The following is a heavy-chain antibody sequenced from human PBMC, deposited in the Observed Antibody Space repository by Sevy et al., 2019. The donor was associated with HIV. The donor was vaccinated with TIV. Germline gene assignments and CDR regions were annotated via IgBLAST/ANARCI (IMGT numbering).Heavy chain of an antibody. CDR2: IYPGDSDP. CDR3: ARLTGYEPYSCYALDV. CDR1: GYSFTHYW. J-gene: IGHJ6*02. V-gene: IGHV5-51*01. D-gene: IGHD5-12*01. Sequence: GESLKISCEGSGYSFTHYWIAWVRQIPGKGLEWMGIIYPGDSDPTYSPSFQGQVTISADKSINIAYLQWSRLKASDTAMYYCARLTGYEPYSCYALDVWGQGTTVTVSS.